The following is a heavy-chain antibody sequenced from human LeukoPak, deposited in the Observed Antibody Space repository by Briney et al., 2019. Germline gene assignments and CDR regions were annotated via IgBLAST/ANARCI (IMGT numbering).Heavy chain of an antibody. CDR2: FYNGINT. CDR1: GLTVSSDY. J-gene: IGHJ4*02. V-gene: IGHV3-66*01. D-gene: IGHD5-18*01. Sequence: GGSLRLSCAAAGLTVSSDYMTWVRQAPGKGLEWVSVFYNGINTYYADSVKGRFTTSRDNSKNTLYLQMNSLRVEDTAVYFCARVGSGNTYGYADYWGQGTLVTVSS. CDR3: ARVGSGNTYGYADY.